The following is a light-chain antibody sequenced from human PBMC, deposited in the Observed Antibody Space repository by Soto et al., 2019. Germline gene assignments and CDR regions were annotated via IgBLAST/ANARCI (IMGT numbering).Light chain of an antibody. CDR3: QQSYSLPLT. V-gene: IGKV1-39*01. J-gene: IGKJ4*01. CDR2: ASS. Sequence: DIQMTQSPSSLSASVGERATITCRASQTISNYLNWYRQKPGKAPELLIYASSTLQSGVPSRFSGSRSGTDFTLTISSLQSEDFATYFCQQSYSLPLTFGGGTTVEVK. CDR1: QTISNY.